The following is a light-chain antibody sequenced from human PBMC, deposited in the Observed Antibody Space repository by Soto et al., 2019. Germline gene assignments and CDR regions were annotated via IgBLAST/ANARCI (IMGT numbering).Light chain of an antibody. CDR1: GSNIGNNY. CDR2: END. J-gene: IGLJ2*01. Sequence: QSVLTQPPSLSAAPGQTVTISCSGSGSNIGNNYVSWYQQFPGTAPRLLIFENDQRPSGIPDRFSGSKSGTSATLGITGLQTGDEADYYCRTWDINLSAVIFGGGTKVTV. V-gene: IGLV1-51*02. CDR3: RTWDINLSAVI.